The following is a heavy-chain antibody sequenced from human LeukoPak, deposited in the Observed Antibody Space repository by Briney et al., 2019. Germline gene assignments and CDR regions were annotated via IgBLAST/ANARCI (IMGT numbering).Heavy chain of an antibody. D-gene: IGHD6-6*01. V-gene: IGHV4-30-2*01. Sequence: SETLSLTCTVSGGSISSGGYYWSWIRQPPGKGLEWIGYIYHSGSTYYIPSLKRRVTISVDRSKNQFSLKLSSVTAADTAVYYCARAEYRSSTGGAFDIWGQGTMVTVSS. J-gene: IGHJ3*02. CDR1: GGSISSGGYY. CDR2: IYHSGST. CDR3: ARAEYRSSTGGAFDI.